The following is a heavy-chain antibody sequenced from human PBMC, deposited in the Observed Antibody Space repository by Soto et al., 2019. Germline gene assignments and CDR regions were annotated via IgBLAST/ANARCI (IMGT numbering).Heavy chain of an antibody. D-gene: IGHD2-15*01. Sequence: EVQLVESGGGLVQPGGSLRLSCAASGFTFGNYWMYWVRQAPGKGLVWVSRINSDGSVSSYADSVKGRLTIYRDNVKNTLYLQMDSLRGEDTAVYYCARGDCVGGTCYSLAGSFYYYMDVWGKGTTVTVFS. CDR2: INSDGSVS. V-gene: IGHV3-74*01. CDR3: ARGDCVGGTCYSLAGSFYYYMDV. CDR1: GFTFGNYW. J-gene: IGHJ6*03.